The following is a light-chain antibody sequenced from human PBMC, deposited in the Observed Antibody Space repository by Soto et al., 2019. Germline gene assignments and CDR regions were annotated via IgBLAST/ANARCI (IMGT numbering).Light chain of an antibody. CDR2: GNS. CDR3: QSYDSSLSVV. J-gene: IGLJ1*01. Sequence: QAVVTQPPSVSGAPGQRVTISCTGSSSNIGAGYDVHWYQQLPGTAPKLLISGNSNRPSGVPDRFSGSKSGTSASLAITGLQAEDEADYYCQSYDSSLSVVFGTGTKLTVL. CDR1: SSNIGAGYD. V-gene: IGLV1-40*01.